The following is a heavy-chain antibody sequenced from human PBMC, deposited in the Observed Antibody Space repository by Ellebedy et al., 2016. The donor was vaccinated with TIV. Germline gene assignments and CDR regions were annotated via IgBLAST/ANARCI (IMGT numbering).Heavy chain of an antibody. CDR1: GGSISSYY. CDR3: AGGYSSGWTDY. J-gene: IGHJ4*02. Sequence: MPGGSLRLSCTVSGGSISSYYWSWIRQPAGKGLEWIGRIYPSGSTNYNPSLQSRVTMSVDTSKNQFSLKLSSVTAADTAVYYCAGGYSSGWTDYWGQGTLVTVSS. CDR2: IYPSGST. D-gene: IGHD6-19*01. V-gene: IGHV4-4*07.